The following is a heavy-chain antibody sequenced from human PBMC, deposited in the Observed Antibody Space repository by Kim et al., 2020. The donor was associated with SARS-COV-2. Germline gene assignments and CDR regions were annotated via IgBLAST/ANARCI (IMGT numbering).Heavy chain of an antibody. CDR1: GGSFSGYY. J-gene: IGHJ4*02. Sequence: SETLSLTCAVYGGSFSGYYWSWIRQPPGKGLEWIGEINHSGSTNYNPSLKSRVTISVDTSNNQFSLKLSSVTAADTAVYYCARALDTIFGFLNYFDYWGQGTLVTVSS. D-gene: IGHD3-3*01. V-gene: IGHV4-34*01. CDR2: INHSGST. CDR3: ARALDTIFGFLNYFDY.